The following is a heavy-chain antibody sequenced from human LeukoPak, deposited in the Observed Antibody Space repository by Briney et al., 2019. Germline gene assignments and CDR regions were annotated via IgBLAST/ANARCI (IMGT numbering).Heavy chain of an antibody. V-gene: IGHV3-64*01. CDR1: GFTFSSYA. Sequence: GGSLRLSCAASGFTFSSYAMHWVRQAPGKGLEYVSAISSNGGNTYYANSVKGRFTISRDNSKNTLYLQMGSLRAEDMAVYYCARVESYGGSYDYWGQGTLVTVSS. CDR2: ISSNGGNT. D-gene: IGHD4-23*01. J-gene: IGHJ4*02. CDR3: ARVESYGGSYDY.